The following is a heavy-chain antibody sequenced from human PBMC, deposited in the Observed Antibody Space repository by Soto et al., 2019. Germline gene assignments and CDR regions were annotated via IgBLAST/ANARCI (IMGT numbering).Heavy chain of an antibody. J-gene: IGHJ3*02. CDR2: INHSGST. Sequence: QVQLQQWGAGLLKPSETLSLTCAVYGGSFSGYYWSWIRQPPGKGLEWIGEINHSGSTNYNPSLKSRVTISVDTSKNQFSLKLSSVTAADTALYYCARNWRRGYCSGGSCYGSRAFDIWGQGTMVTVSS. CDR1: GGSFSGYY. D-gene: IGHD2-15*01. CDR3: ARNWRRGYCSGGSCYGSRAFDI. V-gene: IGHV4-34*01.